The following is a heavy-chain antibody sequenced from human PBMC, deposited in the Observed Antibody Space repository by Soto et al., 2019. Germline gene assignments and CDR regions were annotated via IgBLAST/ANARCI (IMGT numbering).Heavy chain of an antibody. V-gene: IGHV3-7*01. Sequence: GVLRLSCAASGFTFSSYWMTWVRQAPGKGLEWVANIKQDGSDKNYVDSVKGRFTISRDNAKNSLYMQMNSLRAEDTAVYYCARDGGYCSGGSCYDVFDIWGQGTMVTVSS. CDR1: GFTFSSYW. CDR2: IKQDGSDK. D-gene: IGHD2-15*01. J-gene: IGHJ3*02. CDR3: ARDGGYCSGGSCYDVFDI.